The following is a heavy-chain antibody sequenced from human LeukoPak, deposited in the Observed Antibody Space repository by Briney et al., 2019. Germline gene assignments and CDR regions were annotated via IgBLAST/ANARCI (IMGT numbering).Heavy chain of an antibody. D-gene: IGHD1-26*01. CDR2: IIPIFGTA. CDR1: GGTFSSYA. CDR3: ARGRSYLDAFDI. J-gene: IGHJ3*02. V-gene: IGHV1-69*01. Sequence: SVKVSCKASGGTFSSYAISWVRQAPRQGLEWMGGIIPIFGTANYAQKFQGRVAITADESTSTAYMKLSSLRSEDTAVYYCARGRSYLDAFDIWGQGTMVTVSS.